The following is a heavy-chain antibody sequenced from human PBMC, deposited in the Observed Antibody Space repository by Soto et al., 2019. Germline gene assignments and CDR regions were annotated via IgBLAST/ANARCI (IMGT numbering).Heavy chain of an antibody. Sequence: QVQLVESGGGVVQPGRSLRLSCAASGFTFSSYGMQWVRQAPGKGLEWVAVISYDGSNKYYADSVKGRFTISRDNSKNTLYLQMNSLRAEDTAVYYCASLTYYFDYWGQGTLVTVSS. CDR1: GFTFSSYG. V-gene: IGHV3-30*03. CDR2: ISYDGSNK. CDR3: ASLTYYFDY. J-gene: IGHJ4*02.